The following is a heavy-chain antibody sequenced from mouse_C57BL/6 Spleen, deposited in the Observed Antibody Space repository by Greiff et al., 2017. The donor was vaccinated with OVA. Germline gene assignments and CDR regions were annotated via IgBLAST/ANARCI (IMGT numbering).Heavy chain of an antibody. J-gene: IGHJ1*03. Sequence: EVQGVESGGGLVQPKGSLKLSCAASGFGFNTYAMNWVRQAPGKGLEWVARIRSKSNNYATYYADSVKDRFTISRDDSESMLYLQMNNLQTEDTAMDYCVRHAVGRDFDVWGTGTTVTVSS. V-gene: IGHV10-1*01. CDR2: IRSKSNNYAT. CDR3: VRHAVGRDFDV. D-gene: IGHD4-1*01. CDR1: GFGFNTYA.